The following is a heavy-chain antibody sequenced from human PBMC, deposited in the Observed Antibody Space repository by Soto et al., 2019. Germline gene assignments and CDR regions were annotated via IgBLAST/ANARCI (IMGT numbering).Heavy chain of an antibody. CDR3: ATRDYTASPY. CDR2: IHHSGAT. D-gene: IGHD2-2*02. Sequence: QVHLQESGPGLVKPSGTLSLTCAVSGASISDCDWWSWVRQPPGKGLEGIGEIHHSGATNHNSSVKSRVTISLDKSKTHLSLKLNSVTAADTPVYYCATRDYTASPYWGQGILVTVSS. J-gene: IGHJ4*02. V-gene: IGHV4-4*02. CDR1: GASISDCDW.